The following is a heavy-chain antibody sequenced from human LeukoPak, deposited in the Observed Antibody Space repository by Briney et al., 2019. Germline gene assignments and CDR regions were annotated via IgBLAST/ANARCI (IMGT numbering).Heavy chain of an antibody. V-gene: IGHV3-53*01. J-gene: IGHJ4*02. CDR1: GFTDSSNY. D-gene: IGHD2-2*01. CDR3: ATDLYCSSTSCSED. Sequence: PGGSLRLSCAASGFTDSSNYMSWVRQAPGKGLEWVSVIYSGGKTFYADSVKGRFTISRDNSKNTLYLQMNSLRAEDTAVYYCATDLYCSSTSCSEDWGQGTLVTVSS. CDR2: IYSGGKT.